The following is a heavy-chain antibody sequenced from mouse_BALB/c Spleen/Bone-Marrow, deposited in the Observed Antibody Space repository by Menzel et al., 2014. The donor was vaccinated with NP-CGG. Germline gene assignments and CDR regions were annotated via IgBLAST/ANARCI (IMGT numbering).Heavy chain of an antibody. J-gene: IGHJ2*01. V-gene: IGHV5-17*02. CDR2: ISGGTSTI. D-gene: IGHD2-3*01. CDR1: GFTFRSFG. Sequence: EVQLQESGGGLVQPGGSRKLSCAASGFTFRSFGMHWARQAPEKGPEWVAYISGGTSTIYYADTVKGRFTISRDNPNNTLFLQMTSLRSEDTAMYYCVRGGYYVPSYFDSRGQGPTLTVSS. CDR3: VRGGYYVPSYFDS.